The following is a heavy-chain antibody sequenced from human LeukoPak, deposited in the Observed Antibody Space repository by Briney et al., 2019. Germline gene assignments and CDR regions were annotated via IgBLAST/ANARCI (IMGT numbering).Heavy chain of an antibody. Sequence: GGSLTLSCASCGCIFSRYWRSWVRQAGGKGRAGVADIKQDGSEKYYVDSVKGRFTISRDNAKNSLYLQMNSLRAEDTAVFYCARGHPFGAMAGLYYFDYWGQGTLVTVSS. CDR3: ARGHPFGAMAGLYYFDY. CDR2: IKQDGSEK. V-gene: IGHV3-7*01. CDR1: GCIFSRYW. J-gene: IGHJ4*02. D-gene: IGHD6-19*01.